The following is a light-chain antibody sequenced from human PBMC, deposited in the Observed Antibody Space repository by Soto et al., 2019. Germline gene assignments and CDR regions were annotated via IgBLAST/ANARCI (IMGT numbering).Light chain of an antibody. CDR1: SSDVGGYNC. CDR2: DVT. J-gene: IGLJ1*01. CDR3: SSYTCSSLYV. Sequence: QSALTQPRSVSGSPGQSVTISCTGTSSDVGGYNCVSWYQQHPGKAPQLIIYDVTQRPSGVPDRFSGSKSGNTASLSISGLQAEDEADYYCSSYTCSSLYVFGTGTKVTVL. V-gene: IGLV2-11*01.